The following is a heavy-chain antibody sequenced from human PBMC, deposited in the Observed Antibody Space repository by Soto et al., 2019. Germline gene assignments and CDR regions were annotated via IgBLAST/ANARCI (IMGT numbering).Heavy chain of an antibody. CDR3: ARGKLRSSIVVVVAAYNWFDP. CDR1: GGSFSGYY. Sequence: NPSETLSLTCAVYGGSFSGYYWSWIRQRPGKGLEWIGEINHSGSTNYNPSLKSRVTISVDTSKNQFSLKLSSVTAADTAVYYCARGKLRSSIVVVVAAYNWFDPWGQGTLVTVSS. J-gene: IGHJ5*02. V-gene: IGHV4-34*01. CDR2: INHSGST. D-gene: IGHD2-15*01.